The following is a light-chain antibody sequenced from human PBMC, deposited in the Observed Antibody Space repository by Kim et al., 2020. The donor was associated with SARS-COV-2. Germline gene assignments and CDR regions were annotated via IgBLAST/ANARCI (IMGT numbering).Light chain of an antibody. V-gene: IGLV3-19*01. J-gene: IGLJ3*02. Sequence: LGQTVRITCQGDSLRSYFATWYQQKPGQAPVLVIYNKNNRPSGIPDRFSGSSSGNTASLTITGAQAEDEADYYCNSRDSSGNHWVFGGGTQLTVL. CDR2: NKN. CDR3: NSRDSSGNHWV. CDR1: SLRSYF.